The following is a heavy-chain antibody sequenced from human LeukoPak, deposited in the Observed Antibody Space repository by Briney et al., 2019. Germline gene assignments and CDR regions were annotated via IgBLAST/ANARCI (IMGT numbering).Heavy chain of an antibody. V-gene: IGHV3-9*01. Sequence: PGGSLRLSCAASGFTFDDYAMHWVRHAPGKGLEWVSGISWNSGSIGYADSVKGRFTISRDNSKNTLYLQMNSLRAEDTAVYYCAVSYSSSWYRSFDYWGQGTLVTVSS. CDR1: GFTFDDYA. CDR3: AVSYSSSWYRSFDY. CDR2: ISWNSGSI. D-gene: IGHD6-13*01. J-gene: IGHJ4*02.